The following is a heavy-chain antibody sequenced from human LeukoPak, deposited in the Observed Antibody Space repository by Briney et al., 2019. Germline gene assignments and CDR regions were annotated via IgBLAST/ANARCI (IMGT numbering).Heavy chain of an antibody. CDR2: ISSSNSYI. CDR1: GFTFSSYS. CDR3: ARDQGLLVVAGRFGY. D-gene: IGHD6-19*01. V-gene: IGHV3-21*01. Sequence: KAGGPLRLSCAASGFTFSSYSMNWVRQAPGKGLEWVSSISSSNSYIYNADSVKGRFTISRDNAKNSLYLQMNSLRAEDTAVYYCARDQGLLVVAGRFGYWGQGTLVTVSS. J-gene: IGHJ4*02.